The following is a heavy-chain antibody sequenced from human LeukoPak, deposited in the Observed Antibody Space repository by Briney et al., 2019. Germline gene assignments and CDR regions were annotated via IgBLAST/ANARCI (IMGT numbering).Heavy chain of an antibody. CDR3: ASGSPHTDYYYYMDV. CDR2: INPNSGGT. J-gene: IGHJ6*03. Sequence: ASVKVSCKASGYTFTGYYMHWVRQAPGQGLEWMGWINPNSGGTNYAQKFQGRVTMTRDTSISTAYMELSRLRSDDTAVYYCASGSPHTDYYYYMDVWGKGTTVTVSS. CDR1: GYTFTGYY. V-gene: IGHV1-2*02.